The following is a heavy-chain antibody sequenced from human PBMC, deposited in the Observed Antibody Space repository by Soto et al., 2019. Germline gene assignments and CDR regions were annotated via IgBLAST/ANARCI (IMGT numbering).Heavy chain of an antibody. D-gene: IGHD3-3*01. CDR2: IWYDGSNK. Sequence: GGSLRLSCAASGFTFSSYGMHWVRQAPGKGLEWVAVIWYDGSNKYYADSVKGRFTISRDNSKNTLYLQMNSLRAEDTAVYYCARDQTYYDFWSGYPAQLQYYFDYWGQGTLVTVSS. CDR3: ARDQTYYDFWSGYPAQLQYYFDY. J-gene: IGHJ4*02. CDR1: GFTFSSYG. V-gene: IGHV3-33*01.